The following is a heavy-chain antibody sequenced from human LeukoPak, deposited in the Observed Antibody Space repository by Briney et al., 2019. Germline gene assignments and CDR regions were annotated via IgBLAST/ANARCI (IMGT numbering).Heavy chain of an antibody. CDR3: ARSMVRGVGVSAFDI. CDR2: ISSSSSYI. J-gene: IGHJ3*02. Sequence: PGGSLRLSCAASGFTFSSYGMNWVRQAPGKGLEWVSSISSSSSYIYYADSVKGRFTISRDNAKNSLYLQMNSLRAEDTAVYYCARSMVRGVGVSAFDIWGQGTMVTVSS. D-gene: IGHD3-10*01. V-gene: IGHV3-21*01. CDR1: GFTFSSYG.